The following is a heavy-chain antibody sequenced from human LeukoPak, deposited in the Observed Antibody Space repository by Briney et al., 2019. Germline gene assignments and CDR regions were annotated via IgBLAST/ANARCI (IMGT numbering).Heavy chain of an antibody. J-gene: IGHJ4*02. CDR2: ISWNSGSI. V-gene: IGHV3-9*01. CDR3: AKDLTTVTTGLDY. D-gene: IGHD4-17*01. Sequence: GRSLRLSCAASGLTFDDYAMHWARHAPGEGLEWVSGISWNSGSIGYADSVKGRFTISRDNAKNSLYLQMNSLRAVDTALYYCAKDLTTVTTGLDYWGQGTLVTVSS. CDR1: GLTFDDYA.